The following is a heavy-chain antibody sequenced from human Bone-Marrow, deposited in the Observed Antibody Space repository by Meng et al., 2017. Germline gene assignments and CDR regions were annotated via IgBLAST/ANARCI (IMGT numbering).Heavy chain of an antibody. CDR2: IKSKPDGETI. Sequence: LGFGGGWVKPGGSLRLSGEGSGFTFSNAYMTWVRQVPGKRLEWVGRIKSKPDGETIDYAAPVKGRFTISRDDSKNTVYLQMNSLKTEDTAVYYCSGHIDYWGQGTLVTVSS. J-gene: IGHJ4*02. V-gene: IGHV3-15*01. CDR1: GFTFSNAY. D-gene: IGHD5-12*01. CDR3: SGHIDY.